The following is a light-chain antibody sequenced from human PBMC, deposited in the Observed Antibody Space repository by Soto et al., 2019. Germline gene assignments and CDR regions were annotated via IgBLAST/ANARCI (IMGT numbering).Light chain of an antibody. V-gene: IGLV7-46*01. Sequence: QAVVTQEPSLTVSPGGTVTLPCGSSTGAVTSGHYPYWFPQKPGQAPRTLIYDTSTKHSWTPARFSGSLLGGKAALTLSGAQPEDEAEYYCLLSYSGALYVFGTGTKVTVL. CDR2: DTS. J-gene: IGLJ1*01. CDR1: TGAVTSGHY. CDR3: LLSYSGALYV.